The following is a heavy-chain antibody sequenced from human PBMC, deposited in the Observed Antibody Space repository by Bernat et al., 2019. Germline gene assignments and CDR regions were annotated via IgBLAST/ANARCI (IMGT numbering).Heavy chain of an antibody. J-gene: IGHJ6*02. CDR1: GFTFSNAW. D-gene: IGHD2-21*02. V-gene: IGHV3-15*01. CDR2: IKSKTDGGTT. CDR3: TTVSGGDSYPGELRPLYYYSGMDV. Sequence: EVQLVESGGGLVKPGGSLRLSCAASGFTFSNAWMSWVRQAPGKGLEWVGRIKSKTDGGTTDYAAPVKGRFTISRDDSKNTLYLQMNSLKTEDTAVYYYTTVSGGDSYPGELRPLYYYSGMDVWGQGTTVTVSS.